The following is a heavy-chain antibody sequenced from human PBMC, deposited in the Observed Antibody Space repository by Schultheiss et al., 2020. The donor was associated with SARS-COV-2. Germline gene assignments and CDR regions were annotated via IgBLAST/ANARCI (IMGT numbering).Heavy chain of an antibody. J-gene: IGHJ4*02. CDR2: IYYSGST. D-gene: IGHD2-21*02. CDR3: ARDHCVGDCYLGVFDY. V-gene: IGHV4-59*02. Sequence: SETLSLTCSVSSGSVSTYYWSWIRQPPGKGLEWIGYIYYSGSTYYNPSLKSRVTISVDTSKNQFSLKLSSVTAADTAVYYCARDHCVGDCYLGVFDYWGQGTLVTVSS. CDR1: SGSVSTYY.